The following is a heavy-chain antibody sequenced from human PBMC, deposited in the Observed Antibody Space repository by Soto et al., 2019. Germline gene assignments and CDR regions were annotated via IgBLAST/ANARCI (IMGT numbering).Heavy chain of an antibody. CDR1: GFSLSTSGLG. J-gene: IGHJ4*02. CDR2: IYWDDDK. D-gene: IGHD5-18*01. Sequence: QITLKESGPPLVKPTQTLTLTCTFSGFSLSTSGLGVGWIRQPPGKTLEWLVLIYWDDDKRYRTSLKSRLTITKDTSKNQVVLTMTNTDPVDTATYYCAHRRGYGEFAYWGQGILVTVTS. V-gene: IGHV2-5*02. CDR3: AHRRGYGEFAY.